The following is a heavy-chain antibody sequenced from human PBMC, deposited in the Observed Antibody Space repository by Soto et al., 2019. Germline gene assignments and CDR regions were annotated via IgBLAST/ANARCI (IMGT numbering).Heavy chain of an antibody. D-gene: IGHD6-19*01. CDR3: ARQGGIAVAGPSY. CDR1: GGSISSSSYY. V-gene: IGHV4-39*01. J-gene: IGHJ4*02. Sequence: PSDTLSLTCTVSGGSISSSSYYWGWIRQPPGKGLEWIGSIYYSGSTYYNPSLKSRVTISVDTSKNQFSLKLSSVTAADTAVYYCARQGGIAVAGPSYWGQGTLVTVSS. CDR2: IYYSGST.